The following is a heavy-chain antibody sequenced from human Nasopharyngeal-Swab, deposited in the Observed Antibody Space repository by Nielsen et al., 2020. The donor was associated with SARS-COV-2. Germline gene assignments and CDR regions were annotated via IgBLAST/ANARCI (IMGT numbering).Heavy chain of an antibody. CDR2: TYYGGNP. V-gene: IGHV4-39*02. CDR1: DNSISSTTHY. Sequence: SETLSLTCTASDNSISSTTHYWGRLRQPPGKGLEWIGDTYYGGNPNYNPSLKRRPTLSVDTSKNNFSLKLNSVTAADTAVYYCARRSYYSDASAYFFDYWGRGTLVTVSP. D-gene: IGHD3-22*01. CDR3: ARRSYYSDASAYFFDY. J-gene: IGHJ4*01.